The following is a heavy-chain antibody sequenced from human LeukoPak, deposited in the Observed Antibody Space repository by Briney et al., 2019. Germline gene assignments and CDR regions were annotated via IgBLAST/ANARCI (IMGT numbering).Heavy chain of an antibody. CDR1: GFTFSSYE. CDR3: ARGEGDYAGYYYYYYMDV. V-gene: IGHV3-48*03. J-gene: IGHJ6*03. D-gene: IGHD4-17*01. Sequence: GGSLRLSCAASGFTFSSYEMNWVRQAPGKGLEWVSYISSSGSTIYYADSVKGRFTISRDNAKNSLYLQMNSLRAEDTAVYYCARGEGDYAGYYYYYYMDVWGKGTTVTVSS. CDR2: ISSSGSTI.